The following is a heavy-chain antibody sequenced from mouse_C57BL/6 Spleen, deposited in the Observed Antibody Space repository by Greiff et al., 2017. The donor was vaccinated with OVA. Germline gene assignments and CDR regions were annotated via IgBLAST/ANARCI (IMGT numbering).Heavy chain of an antibody. V-gene: IGHV5-17*01. CDR1: GFTFSDYG. J-gene: IGHJ3*01. Sequence: DVKLVESGGGLVKPGGSLKLSCAASGFTFSDYGMHWVRQAPEKGLEWVAYISSGSSTIYYADTVKGRFTISRDNAKNTLFLQMTSLRSEDTAMYYCARPSYGTTVPFAYWGQGTLVTVSA. CDR3: ARPSYGTTVPFAY. D-gene: IGHD1-1*01. CDR2: ISSGSSTI.